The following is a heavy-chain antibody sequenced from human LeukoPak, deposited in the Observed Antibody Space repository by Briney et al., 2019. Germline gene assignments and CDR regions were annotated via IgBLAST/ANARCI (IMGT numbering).Heavy chain of an antibody. V-gene: IGHV3-7*03. Sequence: GGSLRLSCAASGFTFSSYWMSWVRQAPGKGLEWVANIKQDGSEKYYVDSVKGRFTTSRDNAKNSLYLQMNSLRAEDTAVYYCARLGSGYCSGGSCYSDYFDYWGQGTLVTVSS. CDR1: GFTFSSYW. CDR3: ARLGSGYCSGGSCYSDYFDY. D-gene: IGHD2-15*01. J-gene: IGHJ4*02. CDR2: IKQDGSEK.